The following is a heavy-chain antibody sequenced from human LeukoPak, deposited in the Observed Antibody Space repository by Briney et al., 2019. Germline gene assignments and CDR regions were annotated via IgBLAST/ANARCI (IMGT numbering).Heavy chain of an antibody. CDR3: ARANPLYCSSTTCLFDY. CDR2: INPNSGDT. CDR1: GYTFTGYY. Sequence: ASVTVSCKASGYTFTGYYMHWVRQAPGQGFEWMGWINPNSGDTNYAQKFQGRVTMTRDTSISTAHMELSRLRSDDTAVYHCARANPLYCSSTTCLFDYWGQGTLVTVSS. D-gene: IGHD2-2*01. J-gene: IGHJ4*02. V-gene: IGHV1-2*02.